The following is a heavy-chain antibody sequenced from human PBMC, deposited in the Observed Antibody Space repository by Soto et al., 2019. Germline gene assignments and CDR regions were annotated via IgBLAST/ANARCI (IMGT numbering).Heavy chain of an antibody. J-gene: IGHJ4*02. CDR2: VSGGSGTT. D-gene: IGHD1-1*01. CDR3: AKWNGYGDH. CDR1: GFSLSTYG. Sequence: EVQLLESGGGLVQPGGSLRLSCAASGFSLSTYGVTWVPQAPGKGLEWVSGVSGGSGTTHYADSVKGRFTITTDNSENTAYLQMNSLRVEDTAVYYCAKWNGYGDHWGQGTLVTVS. V-gene: IGHV3-23*01.